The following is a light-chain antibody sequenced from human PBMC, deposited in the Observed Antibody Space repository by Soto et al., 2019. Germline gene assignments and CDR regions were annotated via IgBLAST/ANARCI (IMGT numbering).Light chain of an antibody. Sequence: DIQLTQSPSSLAASVGDRVTITWRASQSFCRYLNLYQQKPGKAPKLLIYAASSLQSGVPSRFSGSGSGTDFTLTISSLQPEDFATYYCQQSYSTPLTFGGGTKVDNK. J-gene: IGKJ4*01. V-gene: IGKV1-39*01. CDR3: QQSYSTPLT. CDR2: AAS. CDR1: QSFCRY.